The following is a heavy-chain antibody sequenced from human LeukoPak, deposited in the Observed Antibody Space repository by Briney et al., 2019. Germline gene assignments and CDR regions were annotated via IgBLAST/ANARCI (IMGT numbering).Heavy chain of an antibody. CDR2: MNPNSGNT. CDR3: ARVPADYADLKSPPREDY. CDR1: GYTFTSYD. V-gene: IGHV1-8*01. Sequence: ASVKVSCKASGYTFTSYDINWVRQATGQGLEWMGWMNPNSGNTGYAQKFQGRVTMTRNTSISTAYMELSSLRSEDTAVYYCARVPADYADLKSPPREDYWGQGTLVTVSS. J-gene: IGHJ4*02. D-gene: IGHD4-17*01.